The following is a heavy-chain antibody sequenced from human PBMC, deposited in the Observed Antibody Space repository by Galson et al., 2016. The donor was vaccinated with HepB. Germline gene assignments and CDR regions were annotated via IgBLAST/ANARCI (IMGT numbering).Heavy chain of an antibody. CDR3: AKGGPYGSWSYLPGD. Sequence: SLRLSCAASGFMFSDYAMTWVRQAPGKGLDWVSCISGSGGSTYYADSVKGRFTISRDNSKNILYLQMNSLRFDDTAVYYCAKGGPYGSWSYLPGDWGQGTLVTVSS. J-gene: IGHJ4*02. CDR1: GFMFSDYA. D-gene: IGHD3-10*01. CDR2: ISGSGGST. V-gene: IGHV3-23*01.